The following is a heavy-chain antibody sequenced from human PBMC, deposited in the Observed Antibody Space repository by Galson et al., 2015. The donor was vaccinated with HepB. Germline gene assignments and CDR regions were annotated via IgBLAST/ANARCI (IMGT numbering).Heavy chain of an antibody. CDR1: GYTFTSYG. D-gene: IGHD5-18*01. Sequence: SVKVSCKASGYTFTSYGITWVRQAPGQGLEWMGWINPYNGYTNYAQKLQGRVTMNKDTSTSTAYMELRSLRSDDTAVYYCARWLPWVSPPAYYFDYWGQGTLVTVSS. V-gene: IGHV1-18*01. CDR3: ARWLPWVSPPAYYFDY. J-gene: IGHJ4*02. CDR2: INPYNGYT.